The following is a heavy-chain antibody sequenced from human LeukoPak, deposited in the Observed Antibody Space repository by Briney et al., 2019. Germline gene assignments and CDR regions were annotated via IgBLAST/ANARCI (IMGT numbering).Heavy chain of an antibody. CDR2: IYWDDDK. J-gene: IGHJ4*02. CDR3: AHRHSGIYFDY. V-gene: IGHV2-5*02. D-gene: IGHD6-13*01. CDR1: GFSLSTSGVG. Sequence: ESGPTLAKPTQTLTLTCTFSGFSLSTSGVGVGWIRQPPGKALEWLALIYWDDDKRYSPSLKSRLTITKDTSKNQVVLTMTNMDPVDTAIYYCAHRHSGIYFDYWGQGTLVTVSS.